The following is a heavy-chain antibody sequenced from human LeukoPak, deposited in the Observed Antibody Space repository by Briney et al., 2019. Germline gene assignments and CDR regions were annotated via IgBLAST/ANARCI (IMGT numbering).Heavy chain of an antibody. D-gene: IGHD6-19*01. CDR3: ASRYSREWPTPDW. V-gene: IGHV3-53*01. Sequence: PGGSLRLSCAASGFTVSSNYMSRVRQAPGKGLEWVSVIYSGGTTDYADSVKGRFTISRDNSKNTLYLQMNSLRAEDTAVYYCASRYSREWPTPDWGGQGTLVTVSS. J-gene: IGHJ4*02. CDR1: GFTVSSNY. CDR2: IYSGGTT.